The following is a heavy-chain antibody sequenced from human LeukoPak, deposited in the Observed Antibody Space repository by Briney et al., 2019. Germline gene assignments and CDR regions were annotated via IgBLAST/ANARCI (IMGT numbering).Heavy chain of an antibody. CDR2: ISASGGST. D-gene: IGHD3-22*01. Sequence: GGSLRLSCAASGFTFSSFATSWVRQAPGKGLEWVSGISASGGSTYYADSVKGRFTISRDNSKNTLYLQMNSLRAEDTAVYYCAKGFYDNSASGVFDIWGQGTLVTVSS. CDR1: GFTFSSFA. V-gene: IGHV3-23*01. CDR3: AKGFYDNSASGVFDI. J-gene: IGHJ3*02.